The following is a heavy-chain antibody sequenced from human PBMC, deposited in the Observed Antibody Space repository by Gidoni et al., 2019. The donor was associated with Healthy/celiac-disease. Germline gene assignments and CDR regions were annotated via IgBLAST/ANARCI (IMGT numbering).Heavy chain of an antibody. CDR2: IRYDGSNK. CDR1: GFTFSSYG. D-gene: IGHD2-2*01. V-gene: IGHV3-30*02. Sequence: QVQLVVSGGGVVQPGGSLRLSCAASGFTFSSYGMHWVRQAPGKGLEWVAFIRYDGSNKYYADSVKGRFTISRDNSKNTLYLQMNSLRAEDTAVYYCAKDIIVVVPAAIGGVDYWGQGTLVTVSS. J-gene: IGHJ4*02. CDR3: AKDIIVVVPAAIGGVDY.